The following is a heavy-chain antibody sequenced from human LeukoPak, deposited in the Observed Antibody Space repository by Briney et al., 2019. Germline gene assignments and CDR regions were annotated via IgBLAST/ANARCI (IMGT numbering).Heavy chain of an antibody. CDR3: ARDRAGLSRGGVCDM. J-gene: IGHJ3*02. CDR1: GYTFTGYY. CDR2: INPNSGGT. D-gene: IGHD3-16*01. Sequence: ASLKVSCKASGYTFTGYYMHWVRQAPGQGPEWMGWINPNSGGTYFPQNSQGRVTLTRDTSISTAYIELSGLRSDDTAVYYSARDRAGLSRGGVCDMWGERTMGTVSS. V-gene: IGHV1-2*02.